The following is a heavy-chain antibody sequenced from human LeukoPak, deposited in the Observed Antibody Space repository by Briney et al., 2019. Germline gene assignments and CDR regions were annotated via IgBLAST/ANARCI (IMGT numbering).Heavy chain of an antibody. J-gene: IGHJ5*02. CDR3: ARQGQQLVGGNWFDP. CDR1: GGSISSYY. D-gene: IGHD6-13*01. CDR2: IYTSGST. Sequence: SETLSLTCTVSGGSISSYYWSWIRQPPGKGLEWIGYIYTSGSTNYNPSLKRRVTISVDTSKNQFSLKLSSVTAADTAVYYCARQGQQLVGGNWFDPWGQGTLVTVSS. V-gene: IGHV4-4*09.